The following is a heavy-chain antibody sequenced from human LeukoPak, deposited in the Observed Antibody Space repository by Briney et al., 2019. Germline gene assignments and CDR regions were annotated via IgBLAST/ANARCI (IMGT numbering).Heavy chain of an antibody. V-gene: IGHV4-39*01. CDR2: MSYGGDT. J-gene: IGHJ6*02. CDR3: VRRLSYYFGVDV. Sequence: SETLSLTCTVSGGSISNDGYFWGWIRQPPGKGLEWIGSMSYGGDTYYSPALKSRLTISVDPPKNQFYLKLRSVTAADTAVYHCVRRLSYYFGVDVWGQGATVIVSS. CDR1: GGSISNDGYF.